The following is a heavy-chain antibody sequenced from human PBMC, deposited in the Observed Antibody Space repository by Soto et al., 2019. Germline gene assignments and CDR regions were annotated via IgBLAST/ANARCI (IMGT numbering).Heavy chain of an antibody. D-gene: IGHD4-4*01. J-gene: IGHJ6*02. CDR2: IYHSGST. V-gene: IGHV4-4*02. CDR1: GGSISSSNW. CDR3: AANVDYILRYVYGMDV. Sequence: QVQLQASGPGLVKPSGTLSLTCAVSGGSISSSNWWSWVRQPPGKGLEWIGEIYHSGSTNYNPSLQSRVTISVDKSKNQFSLKLSSVTAADTAVYYCAANVDYILRYVYGMDVWGQGTTVTVSS.